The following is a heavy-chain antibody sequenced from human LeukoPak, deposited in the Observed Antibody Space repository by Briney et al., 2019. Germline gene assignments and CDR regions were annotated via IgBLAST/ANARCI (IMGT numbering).Heavy chain of an antibody. J-gene: IGHJ4*02. CDR3: AHAVVPAAMDY. V-gene: IGHV4-39*07. Sequence: KPSETLSLACTVSGGSISSSSYYWGWLRQPPGKGLEWIGSIYHSGSTYYNPSLKSRVTISVDTSKNQFSLKLRSVTAADTAVYYCAHAVVPAAMDYWGQGTLVTVSS. CDR2: IYHSGST. CDR1: GGSISSSSYY. D-gene: IGHD2-2*01.